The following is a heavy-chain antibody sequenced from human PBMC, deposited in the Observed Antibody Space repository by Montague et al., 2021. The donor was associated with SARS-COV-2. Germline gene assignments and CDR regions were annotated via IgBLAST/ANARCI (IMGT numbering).Heavy chain of an antibody. J-gene: IGHJ4*02. CDR1: GFTFSSYS. V-gene: IGHV3-21*01. CDR3: ARGGSGYYDSSGYSDY. D-gene: IGHD3-22*01. Sequence: SLRLSCAASGFTFSSYSMNWVRQAPGKGLEWVSSISSSSYIYYADSVKGRFTISRDNAKNSLYLQMNSLRAEDTAVYYCARGGSGYYDSSGYSDYWGQGTLVTVSS. CDR2: ISSSSYI.